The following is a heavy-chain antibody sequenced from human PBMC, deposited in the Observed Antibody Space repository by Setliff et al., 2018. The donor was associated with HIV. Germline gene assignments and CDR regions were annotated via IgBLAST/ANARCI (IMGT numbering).Heavy chain of an antibody. V-gene: IGHV5-51*01. CDR3: ARQRTSGWYGHDAFDI. CDR2: IYPGDSET. CDR1: GYSFSNYW. J-gene: IGHJ3*02. Sequence: PGESLKISCKDSGYSFSNYWIGWVRQMPGKGLEWMGIIYPGDSETRYSPSFQGQVTISADKSIGTAYLQWSSLKASDTAMYYCARQRTSGWYGHDAFDIWGQGTMVTVS. D-gene: IGHD6-19*01.